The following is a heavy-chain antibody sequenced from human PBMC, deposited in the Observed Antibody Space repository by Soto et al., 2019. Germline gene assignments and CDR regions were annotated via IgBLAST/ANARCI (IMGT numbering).Heavy chain of an antibody. CDR3: AGADDFSDRFDY. Sequence: SETLSLTCTVSGGSISSGDFYWSWIRQPPGKGLELIGNIYYSGSTYYNPSLRSRAIMSVDTSQNQFSLKLSSLTAADTAVYFCAGADDFSDRFDYWDQGALVTVSS. CDR2: IYYSGST. D-gene: IGHD4-17*01. CDR1: GGSISSGDFY. V-gene: IGHV4-30-4*01. J-gene: IGHJ4*02.